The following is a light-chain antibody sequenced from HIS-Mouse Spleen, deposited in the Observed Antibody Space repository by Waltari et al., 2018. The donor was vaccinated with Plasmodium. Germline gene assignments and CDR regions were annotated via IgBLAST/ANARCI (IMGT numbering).Light chain of an antibody. CDR2: GAS. CDR1: QSVSRN. Sequence: EIVMTQSPATLSVSQGESATLPCRASQSVSRNLAWYQQKHGQAPRLLIYGASTRATGIPARFSGSGSGTEFTLTISSLQSEDFAVYYCQQYNNWSFTFGPGTKVDIK. J-gene: IGKJ3*01. V-gene: IGKV3-15*01. CDR3: QQYNNWSFT.